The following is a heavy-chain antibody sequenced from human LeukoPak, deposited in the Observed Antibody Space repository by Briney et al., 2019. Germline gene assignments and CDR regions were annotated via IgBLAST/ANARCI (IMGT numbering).Heavy chain of an antibody. V-gene: IGHV3-66*01. Sequence: GGTLSLSCAASGFTVSSDFMGWFRRPPAGGLEEVSIIYNNNITYYANSVQGRFTITRDVSKDTLHLQMTSLRAADNAVFYYERTVRSRALKWFAPWGQGTPVTVSS. CDR3: ERTVRSRALKWFAP. CDR2: IYNNNIT. CDR1: GFTVSSDF. J-gene: IGHJ5*01. D-gene: IGHD3-10*01.